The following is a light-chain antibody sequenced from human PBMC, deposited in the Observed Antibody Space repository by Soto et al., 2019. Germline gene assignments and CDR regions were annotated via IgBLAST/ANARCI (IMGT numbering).Light chain of an antibody. CDR1: QGIGNY. CDR2: GAS. V-gene: IGKV1-27*01. J-gene: IGKJ5*01. CDR3: EVYNNGPPG. Sequence: DIRMNQSPPSVSVSQGDRVTXTCRASQGIGNYLAWYQHKPGKGPKLLIYGASTLQSRVPSRFSGCGSGTEFTLTISGLQGEDLATYYCEVYNNGPPGFGQGTRLGIK.